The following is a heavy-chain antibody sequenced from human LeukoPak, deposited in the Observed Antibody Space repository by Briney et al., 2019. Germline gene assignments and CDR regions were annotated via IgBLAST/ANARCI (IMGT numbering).Heavy chain of an antibody. D-gene: IGHD6-13*01. CDR2: ISYDGSNK. CDR3: AKGLSPAYSSSWYYDYGMDV. V-gene: IGHV3-30*18. CDR1: GFTFSSYG. Sequence: GRSLRLSCAASGFTFSSYGMHWVRQAPGKGLEWVAVISYDGSNKYYADSVKGRFTISRDNSKNTLYLQTNSLRAEDTAVYYCAKGLSPAYSSSWYYDYGMDVWGQGTTVTVSS. J-gene: IGHJ6*02.